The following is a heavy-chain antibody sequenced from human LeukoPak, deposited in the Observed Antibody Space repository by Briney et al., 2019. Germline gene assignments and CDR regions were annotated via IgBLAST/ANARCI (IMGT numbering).Heavy chain of an antibody. CDR2: IYYSGST. J-gene: IGHJ4*02. CDR1: GGSISSYY. V-gene: IGHV4-59*01. D-gene: IGHD3-10*01. CDR3: ARDRYYGSGSTYDY. Sequence: SETLSLTCTVSGGSISSYYWSWIRQPPGKGLEWIGYIYYSGSTNYNASLKSRVTISVDTSKNQLSLKLSPVTAADTAVYYCARDRYYGSGSTYDYWGQGTLATVSS.